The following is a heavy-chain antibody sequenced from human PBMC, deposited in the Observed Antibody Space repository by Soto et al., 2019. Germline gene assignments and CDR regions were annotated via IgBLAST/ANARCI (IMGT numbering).Heavy chain of an antibody. J-gene: IGHJ4*02. Sequence: GGSLRLSCAASGFTFSSYGMHWVRQAPGKGLEWVAVIWYDGSNKYYADSVKGRFTISRDNSKNTLYLQMNSLRAEDTAVYYCAREKSSGWYLVDYWGQGTLVTVSS. V-gene: IGHV3-33*01. CDR2: IWYDGSNK. D-gene: IGHD6-19*01. CDR1: GFTFSSYG. CDR3: AREKSSGWYLVDY.